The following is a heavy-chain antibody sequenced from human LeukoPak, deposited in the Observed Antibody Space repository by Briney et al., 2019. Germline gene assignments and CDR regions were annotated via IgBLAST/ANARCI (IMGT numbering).Heavy chain of an antibody. Sequence: GESLKISCKASGYIFTRYWIGWVRQMAGKGPEWMGIIFPGDSQSRLSPSFQGQVTVSVDKYISTTYLEWSSLKPSDSAMYYCARVRSGDYMGHDGAFDIWGQGTLVTVSA. J-gene: IGHJ3*02. CDR1: GYIFTRYW. CDR3: ARVRSGDYMGHDGAFDI. V-gene: IGHV5-51*01. D-gene: IGHD4-17*01. CDR2: IFPGDSQS.